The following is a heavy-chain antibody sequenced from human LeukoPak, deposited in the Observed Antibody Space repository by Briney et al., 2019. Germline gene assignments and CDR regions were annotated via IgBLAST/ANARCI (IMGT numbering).Heavy chain of an antibody. Sequence: SETLSLTCAVYGGSFSGYYWSWIRQPPGKGLEWIGEINHSGSTNYNPSLKSRVTISVDTSKNQFSLKLSSVTAADTAVYYCARGPNRNRVYAPPWRPESRKNWFDPWGQGTLVTVSS. V-gene: IGHV4-34*01. CDR3: ARGPNRNRVYAPPWRPESRKNWFDP. D-gene: IGHD2-8*01. CDR2: INHSGST. CDR1: GGSFSGYY. J-gene: IGHJ5*02.